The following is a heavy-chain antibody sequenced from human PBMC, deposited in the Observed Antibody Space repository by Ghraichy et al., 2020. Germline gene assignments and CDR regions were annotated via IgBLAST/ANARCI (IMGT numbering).Heavy chain of an antibody. V-gene: IGHV3-30*02. J-gene: IGHJ4*02. CDR1: GFTFSSYG. CDR2: IRYDGSNK. Sequence: GGSLRLSCAASGFTFSSYGMHWVRQAPGKGLEWVAFIRYDGSNKYYADSVKGRFTISRDNSKNTLYLQMNSLRAEDTAVYYCARALRTVGVTAYFYYWGQGTLVTFSS. D-gene: IGHD2-21*02. CDR3: ARALRTVGVTAYFYY.